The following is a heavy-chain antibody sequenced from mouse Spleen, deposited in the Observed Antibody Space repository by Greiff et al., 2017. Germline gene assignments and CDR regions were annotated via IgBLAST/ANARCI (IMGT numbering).Heavy chain of an antibody. CDR3: TLYGNYPYYAMDY. Sequence: EVQLQQSGAELVRPGASVKLSCTASGFNIKDYYMHWVKQRPEQGLEWIGRIDPEDGDTEYAPKFQGKATMTADTSSNTAYLQLSSLTSEDTAVYYCTLYGNYPYYAMDYWGQGTSVTVSS. J-gene: IGHJ4*01. D-gene: IGHD2-1*01. V-gene: IGHV14-1*01. CDR1: GFNIKDYY. CDR2: IDPEDGDT.